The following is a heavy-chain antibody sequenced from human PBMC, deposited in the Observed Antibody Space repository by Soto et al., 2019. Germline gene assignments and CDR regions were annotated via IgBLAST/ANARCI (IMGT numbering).Heavy chain of an antibody. CDR2: IYYSGST. D-gene: IGHD2-2*01. CDR1: GGSISSSSYY. J-gene: IGHJ3*02. CDR3: ASPEAGEYQLLFSKLGRGAFDI. Sequence: SETLSLTCTVSGGSISSSSYYWGWIRQPPGKGLEWIGSIYYSGSTYYNPSLKSRVTISVDTSKNQFSLKLSSVTAADTAVYYCASPEAGEYQLLFSKLGRGAFDIWGQGTMVTVSS. V-gene: IGHV4-39*01.